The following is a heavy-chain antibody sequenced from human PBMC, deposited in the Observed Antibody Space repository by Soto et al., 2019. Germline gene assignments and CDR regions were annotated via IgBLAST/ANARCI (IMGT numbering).Heavy chain of an antibody. D-gene: IGHD1-26*01. CDR2: RYTGIDT. CDR1: GCGDGGTY. Sequence: PGGPLRFPFTAPGCGDGGTYRTAAGVKRGQGVEWVALRYTGIDTVYADSVKGRVTISRDSSKNAFYRQMNTLRAEDTAMYVRARSRYTGTYSGRFLDYWGQGSLVTVSS. CDR3: ARSRYTGTYSGRFLDY. J-gene: IGHJ4*02. V-gene: IGHV3-53*01.